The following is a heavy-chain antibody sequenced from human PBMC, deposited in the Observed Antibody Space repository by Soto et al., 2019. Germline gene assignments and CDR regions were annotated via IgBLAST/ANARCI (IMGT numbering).Heavy chain of an antibody. V-gene: IGHV3-30*18. D-gene: IGHD2-15*01. CDR1: GFTFSTHG. CDR3: AKDIQGYCSGGSCLFQH. Sequence: QVQLVESGGDVVQPGRSLRLSCAASGFTFSTHGMHWVRQAPGKGLEWVAVLSYDGSNKYYADSVKGRFTISRDNSKNTLYLQMNSLGAEDTSVYYCAKDIQGYCSGGSCLFQHWGQGTLVTVSS. J-gene: IGHJ1*01. CDR2: LSYDGSNK.